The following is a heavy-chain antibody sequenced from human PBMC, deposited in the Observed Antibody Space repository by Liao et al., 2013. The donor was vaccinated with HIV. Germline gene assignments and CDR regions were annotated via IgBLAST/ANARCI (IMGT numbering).Heavy chain of an antibody. V-gene: IGHV4-39*07. J-gene: IGHJ3*02. Sequence: QVQLQQWGAGLLKPSETLSLTCTVSGGSISSSSSYWGWIRQPPGKGLEWIGRVYSSGTTYYNPSLKSRVILLPDTSKNQFSLRLRSVTAADTAIYFCARGRDVFDIWGQGTMVTVSS. CDR2: VYSSGTT. CDR3: ARGRDVFDI. CDR1: GGSISSSSSY.